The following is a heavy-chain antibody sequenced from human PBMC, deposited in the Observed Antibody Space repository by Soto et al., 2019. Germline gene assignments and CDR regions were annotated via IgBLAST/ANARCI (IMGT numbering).Heavy chain of an antibody. J-gene: IGHJ5*02. Sequence: ASVKVSCKASGNTVPNYAIHWVRQAPGQRLEWMGWINGGNGNTYYSEHFQGRVTFTRDTSAGTVYMQLSSLTSEDTAVYYCARGALRLYDSSGYYYLVVGDFAPWGQGTPVTVSS. CDR3: ARGALRLYDSSGYYYLVVGDFAP. CDR1: GNTVPNYA. D-gene: IGHD3-22*01. CDR2: INGGNGNT. V-gene: IGHV1-3*01.